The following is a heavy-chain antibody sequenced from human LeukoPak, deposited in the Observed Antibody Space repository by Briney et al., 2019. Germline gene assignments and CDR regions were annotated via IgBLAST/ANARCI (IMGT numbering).Heavy chain of an antibody. Sequence: ASVKVSCKASGYTFTSYDINWVRQATGRGLEWMGWMNPNSGNTGYAQKFQGRVTMTRNTSISTAYMELSSLRSEDTAVYYCARGLTQISSGWDDYWGQGTLVTVSS. V-gene: IGHV1-8*01. CDR2: MNPNSGNT. CDR3: ARGLTQISSGWDDY. J-gene: IGHJ4*02. CDR1: GYTFTSYD. D-gene: IGHD6-19*01.